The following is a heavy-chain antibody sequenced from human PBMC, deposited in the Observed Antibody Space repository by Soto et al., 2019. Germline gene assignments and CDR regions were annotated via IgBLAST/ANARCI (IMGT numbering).Heavy chain of an antibody. CDR3: ARGGQVSSGGPYHFDY. V-gene: IGHV4-59*01. Sequence: QVQLQESGPRLVKSSETLSLTCTVSGGSTSSYYWSWIRQPPGKGLEWIGYIYYSWSTNYNPSLKIRLTISVDTSKNQFSLKLSSVTAADTAVYYCARGGQVSSGGPYHFDYWGLGTLVTVSS. J-gene: IGHJ4*02. CDR1: GGSTSSYY. D-gene: IGHD6-19*01. CDR2: IYYSWST.